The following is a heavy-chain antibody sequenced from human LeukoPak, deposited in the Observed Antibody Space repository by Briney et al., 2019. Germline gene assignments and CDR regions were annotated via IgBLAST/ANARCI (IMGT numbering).Heavy chain of an antibody. CDR1: GFTFSSDG. V-gene: IGHV3-30*02. D-gene: IGHD3-10*01. CDR3: AKANMVRGVTLKFDY. Sequence: GGSLRLSCAASGFTFSSDGMHWGRQAPGKGLEGVAFRRYDGSNKYYADSVKGRFTISRDNSKNTLYLQMNSLRAEDTAVYYCAKANMVRGVTLKFDYWGQGTLVTVSS. J-gene: IGHJ4*02. CDR2: RRYDGSNK.